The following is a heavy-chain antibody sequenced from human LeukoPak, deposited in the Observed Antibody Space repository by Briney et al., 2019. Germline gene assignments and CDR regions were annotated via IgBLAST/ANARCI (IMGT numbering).Heavy chain of an antibody. CDR1: GFTFSIYW. V-gene: IGHV3-7*01. CDR2: IKQDESER. D-gene: IGHD4-17*01. J-gene: IGHJ4*02. Sequence: GGSLRLSCAASGFTFSIYWMSWVRQAPGKGLEWVANIKQDESERYYVDSVKGRFTISKDNAKNSLYLQMNSLRAEDTAVYYCATHMTTFDYWGQGTLVTVSS. CDR3: ATHMTTFDY.